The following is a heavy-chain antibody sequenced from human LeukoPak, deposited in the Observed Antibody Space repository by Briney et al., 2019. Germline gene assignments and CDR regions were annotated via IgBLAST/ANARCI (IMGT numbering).Heavy chain of an antibody. D-gene: IGHD3-3*01. Sequence: GGSLRLSCAASGFTFSSYAMHWVRQAPGKGLEWVAVISYDGSNKYYADSVKGRFTISRDNSKNTLYLQVNSLRAEDTAVYYCARSPINKYYDFWSGYPSDRYFQHWGQGTLVTVSS. CDR1: GFTFSSYA. CDR2: ISYDGSNK. V-gene: IGHV3-30-3*01. J-gene: IGHJ1*01. CDR3: ARSPINKYYDFWSGYPSDRYFQH.